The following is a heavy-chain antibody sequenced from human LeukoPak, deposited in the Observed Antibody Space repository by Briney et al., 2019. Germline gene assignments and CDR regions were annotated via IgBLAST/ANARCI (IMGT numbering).Heavy chain of an antibody. D-gene: IGHD6-19*01. CDR2: IRYDGSNK. V-gene: IGHV3-30*02. Sequence: GGSLRLSCAASGFTFSNYGMHWVRQAPGKGLEWVAFIRYDGSNKYYADSVKGRFTISRDNSKTTLYLQMNSLRAEDTAVYYCAKGYSSGWYYSDPWGQGTLVTVSS. J-gene: IGHJ5*02. CDR3: AKGYSSGWYYSDP. CDR1: GFTFSNYG.